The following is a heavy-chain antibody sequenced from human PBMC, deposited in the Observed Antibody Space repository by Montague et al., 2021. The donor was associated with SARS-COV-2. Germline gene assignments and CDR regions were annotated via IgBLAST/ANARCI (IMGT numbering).Heavy chain of an antibody. V-gene: IGHV4-4*07. CDR1: GDSISSFY. CDR2: IYASGGT. Sequence: SETLSLTCTVSGDSISSFYWNWIRQPAGKGLEWIGRIYASGGTNYNPSLKNRVTMSVDTSKNQFPLKLNSVTAADTAVYYCGRGVVAATPVVDYWGRGTLVTVSS. J-gene: IGHJ4*02. D-gene: IGHD2-15*01. CDR3: GRGVVAATPVVDY.